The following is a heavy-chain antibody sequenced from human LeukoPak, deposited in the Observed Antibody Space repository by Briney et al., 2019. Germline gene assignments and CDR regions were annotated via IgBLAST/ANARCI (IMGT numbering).Heavy chain of an antibody. V-gene: IGHV3-23*01. CDR3: AKAGLGTYYFDY. J-gene: IGHJ4*02. D-gene: IGHD1-1*01. Sequence: GGSLRLSCAASGLTFSNNAMSWVRHAPGKGLEWVSGISDSGGSTYYADSVKGRFTISRDNSKNTLYLQMNSLRAEDTAVYYCAKAGLGTYYFDYWGQGTLVTVSS. CDR2: ISDSGGST. CDR1: GLTFSNNA.